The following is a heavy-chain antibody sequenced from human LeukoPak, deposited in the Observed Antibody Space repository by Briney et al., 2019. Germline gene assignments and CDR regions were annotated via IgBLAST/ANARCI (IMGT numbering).Heavy chain of an antibody. V-gene: IGHV3-33*01. CDR1: GFTFSSYG. Sequence: RAGGSLRLSCAASGFTFSSYGMYWVRQAPGRGLEWVAVIYFDGSEKYYGVSVKGRFTISRDNSKNTVYLQMNSLRAEDTAVYYCAREGEYCTYAVCFGPFDYWGQGAPVTVSS. CDR2: IYFDGSEK. CDR3: AREGEYCTYAVCFGPFDY. D-gene: IGHD2-8*01. J-gene: IGHJ4*02.